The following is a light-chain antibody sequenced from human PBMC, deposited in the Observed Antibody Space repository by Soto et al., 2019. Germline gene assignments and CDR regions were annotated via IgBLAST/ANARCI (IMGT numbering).Light chain of an antibody. CDR3: QSYDSSLTGSV. J-gene: IGLJ3*02. CDR1: SSNIGAGYD. V-gene: IGLV1-40*01. CDR2: GNT. Sequence: QSVLTQPPSVSGAPGQRVTISCTGSSSNIGAGYDVHWYRQVPGTAPKLLIFGNTNRPSGVPDLFSGSKSGSSASLAITGLQAEDESEYYCQSYDSSLTGSVFGGGTKLTV.